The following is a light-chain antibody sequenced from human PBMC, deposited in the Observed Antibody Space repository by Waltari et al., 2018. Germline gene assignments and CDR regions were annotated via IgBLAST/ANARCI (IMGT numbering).Light chain of an antibody. J-gene: IGKJ4*01. Sequence: DIVMTQSPDSLAVSLGDRATINCKCSQSLFYSSSNENYLAWYQHKPGQPPKLLIYWASTRKTGVPDRFSGSGSGTDFILTISSLQAEDVAVYYCQQYYTTPLTFGGGTKVVI. CDR2: WAS. CDR3: QQYYTTPLT. CDR1: QSLFYSSSNENY. V-gene: IGKV4-1*01.